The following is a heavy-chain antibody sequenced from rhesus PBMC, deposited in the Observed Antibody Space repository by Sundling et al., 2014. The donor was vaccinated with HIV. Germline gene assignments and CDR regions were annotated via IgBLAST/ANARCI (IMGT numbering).Heavy chain of an antibody. J-gene: IGHJ4*01. D-gene: IGHD5-30*01. CDR1: GFTFGSYA. CDR3: AKGGRGYSGYSYVY. CDR2: IGAGGNSQ. V-gene: IGHV3-103*01. Sequence: EVQLVETGGGLVQPGGSLKLSCVGSGFTFGSYAMAWVRQAPGKGLEWVSGIGAGGNSQYYADSVRGQFTISRDNSKNTLSLQMNSLRAEDTAVYYCAKGGRGYSGYSYVYWGQGVLVTVSS.